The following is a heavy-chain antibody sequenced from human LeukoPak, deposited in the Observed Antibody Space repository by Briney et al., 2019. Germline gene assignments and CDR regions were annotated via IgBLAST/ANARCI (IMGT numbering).Heavy chain of an antibody. CDR3: AKGLNYDFWSGYGRGAFDF. CDR1: GFTFSSYA. Sequence: GGPLRLSCAASGFTFSSYALSWVRQAPGNGLEWVSAISGSGGSTYYADSVKGRFTISRDNSKNTLYLQMNSLRAEDTAVYYCAKGLNYDFWSGYGRGAFDFWGQGTMVTVSS. V-gene: IGHV3-23*01. J-gene: IGHJ3*01. CDR2: ISGSGGST. D-gene: IGHD3-3*01.